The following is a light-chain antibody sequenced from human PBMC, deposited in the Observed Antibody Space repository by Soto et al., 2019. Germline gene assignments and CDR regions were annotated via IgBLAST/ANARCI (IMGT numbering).Light chain of an antibody. J-gene: IGLJ1*01. V-gene: IGLV1-44*01. CDR1: SSNIGTSS. CDR3: AAWDYSLNGHV. CDR2: TTN. Sequence: QSVLTQPHSASGTPGQRVTISCSGSSSNIGTSSVHWFQQLPGTAPKLLISTTNQRPSGVPERSSGSKSGTSASLAISGLQSEDEADYYCAAWDYSLNGHVFGTGTKVTVL.